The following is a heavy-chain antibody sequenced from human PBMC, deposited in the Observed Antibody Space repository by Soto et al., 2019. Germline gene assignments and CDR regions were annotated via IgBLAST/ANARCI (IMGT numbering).Heavy chain of an antibody. CDR2: ISYDGNKK. J-gene: IGHJ5*02. D-gene: IGHD4-17*01. Sequence: QVQLVESGGGVVQPGRSLRLSCAASGFTLSSYSMHWVRQAPGRGLEWVGVISYDGNKKYYRDSVKGRFSISRDTSNNTVNLQMNSLRAEDSAVYYCAKGNYGDYGGFDPWGQGTLVTVSS. CDR1: GFTLSSYS. CDR3: AKGNYGDYGGFDP. V-gene: IGHV3-30-3*01.